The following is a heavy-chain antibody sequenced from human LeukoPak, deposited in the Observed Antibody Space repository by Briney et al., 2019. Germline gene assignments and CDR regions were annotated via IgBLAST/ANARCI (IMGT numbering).Heavy chain of an antibody. D-gene: IGHD2-2*01. J-gene: IGHJ6*04. V-gene: IGHV3-48*03. Sequence: GGSLRLSCAASGFTFSSYEMNWVRQAPGKGLEWVSYISSSCSTIYYADSVKGRFTISRDNAKNSLYLQMNSLRDEDTAVYYCARDRIVVVPAARVYYYYGMDVWGKGTTVTVSS. CDR2: ISSSCSTI. CDR1: GFTFSSYE. CDR3: ARDRIVVVPAARVYYYYGMDV.